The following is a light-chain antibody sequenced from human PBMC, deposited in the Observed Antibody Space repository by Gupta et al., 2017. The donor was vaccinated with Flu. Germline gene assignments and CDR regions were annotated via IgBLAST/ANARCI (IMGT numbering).Light chain of an antibody. J-gene: IGKJ2*01. Sequence: EIVLTQSPATLSLSPGERATLSCRASQSVSSYLAWYQQKPGQAPRLLIYDASNRATGIPARFSGSGSGTDFTLTIRSLDPEDFAVYYCQQRSNWLYTFGQGTKLEIK. CDR2: DAS. V-gene: IGKV3-11*01. CDR3: QQRSNWLYT. CDR1: QSVSSY.